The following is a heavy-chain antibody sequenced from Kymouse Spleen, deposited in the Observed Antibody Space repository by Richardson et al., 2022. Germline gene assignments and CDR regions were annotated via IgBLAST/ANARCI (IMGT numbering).Heavy chain of an antibody. CDR2: ISYDGSNK. V-gene: IGHV3-30*18. Sequence: QVQLVESGGGVVQPGRSLRLSCAASGFTFSSYGMHWVRQAPGKGLEWVAVISYDGSNKYYADSVKGRFTISRDNSKNTLYLQMNSLRAEDTAVYYCAKDGGYYGSGSYGYYYYGMDVWGQGTTVTVSS. CDR1: GFTFSSYG. D-gene: IGHD3-10*01. J-gene: IGHJ6*02. CDR3: AKDGGYYGSGSYGYYYYGMDV.